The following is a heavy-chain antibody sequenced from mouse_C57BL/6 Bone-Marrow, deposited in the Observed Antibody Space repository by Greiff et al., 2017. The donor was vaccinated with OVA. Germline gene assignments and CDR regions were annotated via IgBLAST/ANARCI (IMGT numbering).Heavy chain of an antibody. CDR1: GYAFSSYW. D-gene: IGHD2-5*01. V-gene: IGHV1-80*01. CDR3: ARSGYSNYLYYFDY. J-gene: IGHJ2*01. CDR2: IYPGDGDT. Sequence: QVQLQQSGAELVKPGASVKISCKASGYAFSSYWMNWVKQRPGKGLEWIGQIYPGDGDTNYNGKFKGKATLTADKSSSTAYMQLSSLTSEDSAVYFCARSGYSNYLYYFDYWGQGTTLTVSS.